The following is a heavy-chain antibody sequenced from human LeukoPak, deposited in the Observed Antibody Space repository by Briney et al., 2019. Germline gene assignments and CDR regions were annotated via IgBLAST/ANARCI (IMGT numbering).Heavy chain of an antibody. D-gene: IGHD3-3*01. J-gene: IGHJ4*02. CDR2: INHGGST. V-gene: IGHV4-34*01. CDR3: ARGQFWRYFDY. Sequence: SETLSLTCAVYGGSFSGYYWSWIRQPPGKGLEWIGEINHGGSTNYNPSLKSRVTISVDTSKNQFSLKLSSVTAADTAVYYCARGQFWRYFDYWGQGTLVTVSS. CDR1: GGSFSGYY.